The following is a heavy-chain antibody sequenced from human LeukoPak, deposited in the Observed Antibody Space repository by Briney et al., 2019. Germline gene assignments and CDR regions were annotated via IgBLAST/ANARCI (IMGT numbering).Heavy chain of an antibody. CDR3: ASTLTFDN. V-gene: IGHV3-7*01. J-gene: IGHJ3*02. Sequence: PGGSLRLSCAASGFTFSNYLMTCVRQVPGKGLEWVASIKEDGSDRYNVDSVKGRFTISRDNAKNSLSLQMSSLRAEDTAVYYCASTLTFDNWGLGILVTVSS. CDR2: IKEDGSDR. CDR1: GFTFSNYL.